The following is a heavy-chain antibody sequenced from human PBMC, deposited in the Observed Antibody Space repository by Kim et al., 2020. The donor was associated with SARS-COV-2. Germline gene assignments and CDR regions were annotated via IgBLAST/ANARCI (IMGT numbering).Heavy chain of an antibody. CDR3: ARDWVYSSSSDFDY. D-gene: IGHD6-6*01. Sequence: AEKFQGRVTMTRATSISTAYMGLSRLRADDTAVYYCARDWVYSSSSDFDYWGQGTLVTVSS. V-gene: IGHV1-2*02. J-gene: IGHJ4*02.